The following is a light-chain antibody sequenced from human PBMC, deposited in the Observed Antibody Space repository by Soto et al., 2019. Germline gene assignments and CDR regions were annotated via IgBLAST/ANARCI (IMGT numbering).Light chain of an antibody. Sequence: EIVLTQSPATLSVSPGERATLSCRASQSLSSNLAWYQQKLGQAPRLLIYGASTRATGIPARFSGSGSGTEFTLTISSLQSEDFGVYYCQQYNQWPPGTFGQGTKLEI. CDR3: QQYNQWPPGT. V-gene: IGKV3-15*01. CDR1: QSLSSN. CDR2: GAS. J-gene: IGKJ2*02.